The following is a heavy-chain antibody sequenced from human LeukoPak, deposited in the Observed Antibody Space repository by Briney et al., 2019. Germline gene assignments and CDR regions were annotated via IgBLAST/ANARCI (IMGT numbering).Heavy chain of an antibody. CDR2: ISGSGGST. CDR1: GFTFSSYA. V-gene: IGHV3-23*01. Sequence: GGSLRLSCAASGFTFSSYAMSWVRQAPGKGLEWVSAISGSGGSTYYADSVKGRFTISRDNSKNTLYLQMNSLRAEDTAVYYCAKDQKAVVVISPYDYWGQGTLVTVSS. D-gene: IGHD3-22*01. CDR3: AKDQKAVVVISPYDY. J-gene: IGHJ4*02.